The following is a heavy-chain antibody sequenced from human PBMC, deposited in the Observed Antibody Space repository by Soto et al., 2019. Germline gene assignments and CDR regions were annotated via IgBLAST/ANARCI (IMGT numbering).Heavy chain of an antibody. CDR2: ISAYNGNT. V-gene: IGHV1-18*04. Sequence: ASVKVSCKASGYTFTSYGISWVRQAPGQGLEWMGWISAYNGNTNYAQKLQGRVTMTTDTSTSTASMELRSLRSDDTAVYSCARDLSVGSSPSHIWGQGTMVTVSS. CDR3: ARDLSVGSSPSHI. D-gene: IGHD1-26*01. J-gene: IGHJ3*02. CDR1: GYTFTSYG.